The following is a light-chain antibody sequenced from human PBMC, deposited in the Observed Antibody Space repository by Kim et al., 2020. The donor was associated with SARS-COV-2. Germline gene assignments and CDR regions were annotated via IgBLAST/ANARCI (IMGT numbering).Light chain of an antibody. Sequence: GQSITISCTGTSSDVGAYNYVSWYQQHLGKAPKRIIYDVSSRPSGVSNRFSGSKSGNTASLTISGLQAEDEADYFCSSYTSSSTLVFGGGTQLTVL. CDR1: SSDVGAYNY. V-gene: IGLV2-14*03. J-gene: IGLJ3*02. CDR3: SSYTSSSTLV. CDR2: DVS.